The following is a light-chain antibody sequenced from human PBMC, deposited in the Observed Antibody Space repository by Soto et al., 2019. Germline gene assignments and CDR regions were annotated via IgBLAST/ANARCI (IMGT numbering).Light chain of an antibody. CDR3: QSADRNGAI. J-gene: IGLJ2*01. V-gene: IGLV3-25*03. Sequence: SYELTQPPSLSVSPGQTASISCSGDTLPNQYAHWYQQKAGQAPVLVIYNDNERPSGIPARFSGSSSGTTVTLTIRGVQAEDEADYYCQSADRNGAIFGGGTKLTVL. CDR1: TLPNQY. CDR2: NDN.